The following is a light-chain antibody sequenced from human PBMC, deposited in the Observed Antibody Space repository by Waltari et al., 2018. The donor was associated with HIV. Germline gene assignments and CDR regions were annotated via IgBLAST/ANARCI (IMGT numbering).Light chain of an antibody. CDR2: KDN. J-gene: IGLJ3*02. Sequence: SYELTQPPPVSVSPGQTARILCSGDALPKQYAFWYQQKPGQAPVVVIYKDNERPSGIPERFSGSSSGTTVTLTISGVQADDEADYYCQSADSSGTYWVFGGGTKLTVL. CDR1: ALPKQY. V-gene: IGLV3-25*03. CDR3: QSADSSGTYWV.